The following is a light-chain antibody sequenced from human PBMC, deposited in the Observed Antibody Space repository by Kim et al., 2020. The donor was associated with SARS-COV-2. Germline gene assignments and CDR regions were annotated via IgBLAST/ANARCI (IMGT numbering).Light chain of an antibody. J-gene: IGKJ1*01. CDR3: MQALQTPLT. V-gene: IGKV2-28*01. CDR1: QSLLDSTGDDY. Sequence: ASISCMSSQSLLDSTGDDYLDWYLQKPGQSPQLLMYLGSNRASGVPDRFSGRGSGTDFTLKISRVEAEDVGVYYCMQALQTPLTFGQGTKVDIK. CDR2: LGS.